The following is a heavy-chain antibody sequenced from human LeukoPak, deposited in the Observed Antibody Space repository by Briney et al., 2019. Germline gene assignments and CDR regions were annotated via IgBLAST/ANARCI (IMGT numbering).Heavy chain of an antibody. D-gene: IGHD3-16*02. CDR1: GFTFSSYG. V-gene: IGHV3-33*01. J-gene: IGHJ4*02. CDR2: IWYDGSNK. Sequence: GGSLRLSCAASGFTFSSYGMHWVRQAPGKGLEWVAVIWYDGSNKYYADSVKGRFTISRDNSKNTLYLQMNSLRAEGTAVYYCARGDYVWGSYRPFDYWGQGTLVTVSS. CDR3: ARGDYVWGSYRPFDY.